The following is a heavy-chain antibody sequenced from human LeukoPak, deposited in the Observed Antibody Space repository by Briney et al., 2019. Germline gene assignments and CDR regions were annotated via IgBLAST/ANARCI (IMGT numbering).Heavy chain of an antibody. J-gene: IGHJ3*02. CDR1: GGSISSGRYY. V-gene: IGHV4-61*02. CDR3: AREGPGASDAFDI. Sequence: SQTLSLTCTVSGGSISSGRYYWSWIRQPAGKGLEWIGRIYTSGGTNYNPSLKSRVAISVGTSKNQFSLKLSSVTAADTAVNYFAREGPGASDAFDIWGQGTMVTVSS. CDR2: IYTSGGT.